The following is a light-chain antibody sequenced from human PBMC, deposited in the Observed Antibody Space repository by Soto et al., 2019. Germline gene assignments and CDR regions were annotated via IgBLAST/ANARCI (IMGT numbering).Light chain of an antibody. CDR1: QSISSS. V-gene: IGKV3-11*01. CDR2: DAS. CDR3: QQRFSWPRT. J-gene: IGKJ1*01. Sequence: EIVLTQSPATLSLSPGERGTLSCRASQSISSSSAWYQQKPGQAPRLLIYDASNRATGIPARFSGSGSGTDFTLTISSLEPEDFAVYYCQQRFSWPRTFGQGTKVEIK.